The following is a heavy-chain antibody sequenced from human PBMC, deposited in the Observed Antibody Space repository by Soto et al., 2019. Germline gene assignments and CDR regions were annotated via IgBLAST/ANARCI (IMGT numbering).Heavy chain of an antibody. CDR1: GGSISGSY. Sequence: SETLSLTCSVSGGSISGSYWSWIRQSPGKGLEWLGYVHYTGSTNYSPSLRSRVSISVDTSKNEFSLRLSSVTAADTAVYFCARSVAVPGAHIDYWGQGTQVTVSS. CDR3: ARSVAVPGAHIDY. CDR2: VHYTGST. J-gene: IGHJ4*02. D-gene: IGHD6-19*01. V-gene: IGHV4-59*01.